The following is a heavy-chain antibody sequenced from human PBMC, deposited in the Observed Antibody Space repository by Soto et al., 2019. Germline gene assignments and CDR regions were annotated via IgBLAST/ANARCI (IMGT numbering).Heavy chain of an antibody. V-gene: IGHV1-58*02. CDR2: IVVGSGNT. CDR3: AADRRYYGSGSYRSYYYMDV. Sequence: ASVKVSCKASGFTFTSSAMQWVRQARGQRLEWIGWIVVGSGNTNYAQKFQERVTITRDMSTSTAYMELSSLRSEDTAVYYCAADRRYYGSGSYRSYYYMDVWGKGTTVTVSS. J-gene: IGHJ6*03. CDR1: GFTFTSSA. D-gene: IGHD3-10*01.